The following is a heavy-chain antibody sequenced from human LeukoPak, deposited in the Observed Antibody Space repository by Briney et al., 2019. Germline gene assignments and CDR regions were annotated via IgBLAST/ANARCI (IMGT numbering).Heavy chain of an antibody. V-gene: IGHV1-2*02. CDR2: INPNSGGT. Sequence: ASVKVSCKASGYTFTGYYMHWVRQAPGQGLEWMGWINPNSGGTNYAQKFQGRVTMTRDTSISTAYMELSRLRSDDTAVYYCAIYIVATIIGLDYWGQGTLVTVPS. CDR1: GYTFTGYY. J-gene: IGHJ4*02. D-gene: IGHD5-12*01. CDR3: AIYIVATIIGLDY.